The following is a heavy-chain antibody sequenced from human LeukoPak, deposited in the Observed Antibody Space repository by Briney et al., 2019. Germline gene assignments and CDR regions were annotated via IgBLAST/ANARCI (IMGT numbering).Heavy chain of an antibody. D-gene: IGHD3-10*01. V-gene: IGHV4-39*01. CDR2: IYYNGGT. J-gene: IGHJ4*02. CDR3: ARYYYGSGKQPY. CDR1: GGSISSSSYF. Sequence: SETLSLTCTVSGGSISSSSYFWGWIRQPPGKGPECIGSIYYNGGTSYNPSLRSRATISVDTSKNQFSVKLSSVTAADTAIYYCARYYYGSGKQPYWGQGTLVTVSS.